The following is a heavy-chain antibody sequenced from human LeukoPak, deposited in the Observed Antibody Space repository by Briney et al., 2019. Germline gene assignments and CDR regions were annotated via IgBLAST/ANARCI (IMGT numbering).Heavy chain of an antibody. CDR1: GYTFPRYW. CDR3: ARQSSGWYAFDY. CDR2: IYPTDSDT. D-gene: IGHD6-19*01. J-gene: IGHJ4*02. V-gene: IGHV5-51*01. Sequence: GESLKISCKGSGYTFPRYWIAWVRQMPGKGLEWMGIIYPTDSDTRYSPSFQGQVTISADTAVNTAYLQWSSLKASDTAMYYCARQSSGWYAFDYWGQGTLVTVSS.